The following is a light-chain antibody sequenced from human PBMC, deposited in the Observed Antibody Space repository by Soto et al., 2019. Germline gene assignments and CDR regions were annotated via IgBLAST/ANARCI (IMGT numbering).Light chain of an antibody. CDR1: QSVLYNSNNKNY. CDR3: QQYYSPPLT. J-gene: IGKJ1*01. V-gene: IGKV4-1*01. Sequence: DIVMTQSPDSLAVSLGERATINCKSSQSVLYNSNNKNYLAWYQQSPGQPPKLLIYWASTRESGVPDRFSGGGSGTDFTLTISLLQPEDVSVYYYQQYYSPPLTFGQGTKVEI. CDR2: WAS.